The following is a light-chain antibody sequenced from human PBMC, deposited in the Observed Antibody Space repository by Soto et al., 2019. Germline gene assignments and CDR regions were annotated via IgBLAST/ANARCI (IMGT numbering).Light chain of an antibody. CDR2: AAS. CDR3: QQRSNWPPWT. Sequence: EIVLTQSPATLSLSPGERATLSCRASRSFASSYLAWYQHKPGQAPRLLIYAASTRATGIPARFSGSGSGTEFTLTISSLQSEDFAVYYCQQRSNWPPWTFGQGTKVDNK. V-gene: IGKV3D-20*02. J-gene: IGKJ1*01. CDR1: RSFASSY.